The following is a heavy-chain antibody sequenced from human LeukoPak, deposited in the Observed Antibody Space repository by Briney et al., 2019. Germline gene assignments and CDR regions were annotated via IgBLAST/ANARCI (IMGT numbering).Heavy chain of an antibody. CDR1: GYSISSGYY. CDR2: IYHSGST. J-gene: IGHJ6*03. CDR3: ARDFRGYYMDV. Sequence: SETLSLTCTVSGYSISSGYYWGWIRQPPGKGLEWIGSIYHSGSTYYNPSLKSRVTISVDTSKNQFSLKLSSVTAADTAVYYCARDFRGYYMDVWGKGTTVTISS. V-gene: IGHV4-38-2*02.